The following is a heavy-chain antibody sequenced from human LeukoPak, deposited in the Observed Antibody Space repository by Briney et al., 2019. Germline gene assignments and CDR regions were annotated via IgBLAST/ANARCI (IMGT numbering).Heavy chain of an antibody. J-gene: IGHJ4*02. CDR3: ARGRGGDYEH. CDR1: GGSISSYY. V-gene: IGHV4-59*01. D-gene: IGHD2-21*02. CDR2: IYYSGST. Sequence: SETLSLTCTVSGGSISSYYWSWIRQPPGEGLEWSGYIYYSGSTNYNPSLKSRVTISVDTSKDQFSLKLSSVTAADTAVYYCARGRGGDYEHWGQGTLVTVSS.